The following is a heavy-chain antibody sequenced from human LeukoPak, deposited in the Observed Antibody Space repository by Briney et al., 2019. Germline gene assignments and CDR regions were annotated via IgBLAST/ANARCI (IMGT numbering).Heavy chain of an antibody. CDR1: GFSFSSYW. CDR2: INPDGSNM. D-gene: IGHD6-19*01. Sequence: GESLRLSCAASGFSFSSYWMSWVRLAPGKGLEWVANINPDGSNMLYVDSVKGRFTISRDNAKNSLYLQMNNLRAEDTAVYFCVSGLQWLYWGQGTLVTVSS. J-gene: IGHJ4*02. V-gene: IGHV3-7*01. CDR3: VSGLQWLY.